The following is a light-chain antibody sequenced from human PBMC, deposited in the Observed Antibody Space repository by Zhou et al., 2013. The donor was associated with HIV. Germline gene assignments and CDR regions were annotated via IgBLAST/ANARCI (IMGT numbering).Light chain of an antibody. J-gene: IGKJ1*01. CDR1: QDISNF. CDR3: QQYNIYPWT. Sequence: DIQMTQSPSAMSASVGDRVTITCRASQDISNFLAWFQQKPGKVPQRLIYDVSTLQSGVPSRFSGSGSGTEFTLTISSLQPEDFATYYCQQYNIYPWTFGQGTKVEIK. CDR2: DVS. V-gene: IGKV1-17*03.